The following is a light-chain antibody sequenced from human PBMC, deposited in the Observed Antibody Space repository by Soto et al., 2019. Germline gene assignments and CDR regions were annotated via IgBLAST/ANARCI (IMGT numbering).Light chain of an antibody. CDR3: HRYNSFPLT. J-gene: IGKJ4*01. V-gene: IGKV1-27*01. CDR2: AAS. CDR1: QGIGNF. Sequence: DIQMTQSPSSLSASVGDRVTITCQASQGIGNFLAWYQHKQGNVPKLLIYAASTLQSGGPSRFSGSGSGTDFTLTISDLQPEDVATYFCHRYNSFPLTFGGGTKVDIK.